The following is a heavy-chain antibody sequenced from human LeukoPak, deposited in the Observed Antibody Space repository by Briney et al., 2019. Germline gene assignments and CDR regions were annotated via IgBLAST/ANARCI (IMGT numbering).Heavy chain of an antibody. CDR2: IYHSGST. Sequence: SGTLSLTCAVSGGSISSSNWWSWVRQPPGKGLEWIGEIYHSGSTNYNPSLKSRVTISVDKSKNQFSLKLSSVTAADTAVYYCARDIIEWFGELLSFDYWGKGTTVTVSS. D-gene: IGHD3-10*01. CDR1: GGSISSSNW. V-gene: IGHV4-4*02. J-gene: IGHJ4*03. CDR3: ARDIIEWFGELLSFDY.